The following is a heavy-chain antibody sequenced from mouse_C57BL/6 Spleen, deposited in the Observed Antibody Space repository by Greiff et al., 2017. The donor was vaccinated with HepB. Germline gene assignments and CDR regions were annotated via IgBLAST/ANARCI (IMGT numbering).Heavy chain of an antibody. Sequence: EVKLMDSGPELVKPGASVKISCKASGYSFTDYNMNWVKQSNGKSLEWIGVINPNYGTTSYNQKFKGKATLTVDQSSSTAYMQLNSLTSEDSAVYYCARSYYGSSWGDFDYWGQGTTLTVSS. CDR1: GYSFTDYN. CDR2: INPNYGTT. V-gene: IGHV1-39*01. D-gene: IGHD1-1*01. CDR3: ARSYYGSSWGDFDY. J-gene: IGHJ2*01.